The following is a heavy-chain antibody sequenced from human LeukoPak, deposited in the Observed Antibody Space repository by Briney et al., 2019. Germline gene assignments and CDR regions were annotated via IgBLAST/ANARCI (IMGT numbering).Heavy chain of an antibody. J-gene: IGHJ4*02. CDR3: ARDLTVVPSAYFDY. V-gene: IGHV1-18*01. CDR1: GYTFTSYG. CDR2: ISVYNGNT. D-gene: IGHD2-2*01. Sequence: ASVKLSCKASGYTFTSYGISWVRQAPGQGLEWMGWISVYNGNTNYAQKLQGRVTITTDTSTSTAYMERRSLRSDDTAVYYCARDLTVVPSAYFDYWGQGTLVTVSS.